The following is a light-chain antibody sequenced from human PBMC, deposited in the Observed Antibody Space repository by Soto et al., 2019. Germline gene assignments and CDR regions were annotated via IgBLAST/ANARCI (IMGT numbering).Light chain of an antibody. J-gene: IGKJ1*01. CDR3: QQYYNWPRT. V-gene: IGKV3-20*01. CDR1: QSLGSGY. CDR2: AAS. Sequence: EIVLTQSPGTLSLSPGDRATLSCRASQSLGSGYLAWYQQKPGQAPRILIYAASTRATGIPDRFSGSGSGTDFSLTISRLEPEDFAVYYCQQYYNWPRTFGHGTKVDI.